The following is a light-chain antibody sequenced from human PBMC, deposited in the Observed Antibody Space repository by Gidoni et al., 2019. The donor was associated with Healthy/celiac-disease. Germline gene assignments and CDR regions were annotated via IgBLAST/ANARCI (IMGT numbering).Light chain of an antibody. J-gene: IGKJ4*01. CDR1: QSISSSQ. Sequence: MVLPHSPVTLSWSPGPSATRSCRASQSISSSQLAGYQQKPGQAPRPQMYGASSRATGIPDRCSGSGSGTDFTLTISRLEPEYFAVYSCQNFGNFGGGTKVE. CDR2: GAS. V-gene: IGKV3-20*01. CDR3: QNFGN.